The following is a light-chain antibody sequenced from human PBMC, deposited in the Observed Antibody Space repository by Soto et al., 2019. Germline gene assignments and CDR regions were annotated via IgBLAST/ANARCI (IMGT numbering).Light chain of an antibody. Sequence: IRMTQSPSSLSATVGDRVTITCQASQDISNYLNWYQQKPGKAPKLLIYDASNLETGVPSRFSGSGSGTDFTFTISSLQPEDIATYYCQQYDNLPITFGQGRLLEVK. CDR1: QDISNY. V-gene: IGKV1-33*01. J-gene: IGKJ5*01. CDR2: DAS. CDR3: QQYDNLPIT.